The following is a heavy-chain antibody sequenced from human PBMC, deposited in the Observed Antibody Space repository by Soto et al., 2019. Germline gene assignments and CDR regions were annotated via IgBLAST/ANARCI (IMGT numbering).Heavy chain of an antibody. V-gene: IGHV3-23*01. CDR2: ISSSGDST. CDR1: GFTFNTYA. CDR3: ANPNGELQFHYFDY. D-gene: IGHD1-7*01. Sequence: HPGGSLRLSCAASGFTFNTYAMSWVRQAPGKGLEWVSAISSSGDSTYYADSVKGRFTISRDNSRNRLYLQMNSLRAEDTAVYYCANPNGELQFHYFDYWGQGALVTVSS. J-gene: IGHJ4*02.